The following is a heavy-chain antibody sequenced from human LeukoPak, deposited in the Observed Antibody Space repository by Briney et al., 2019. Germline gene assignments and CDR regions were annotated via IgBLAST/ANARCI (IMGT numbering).Heavy chain of an antibody. CDR1: GFTFSTYG. D-gene: IGHD3-10*01. CDR2: TSSGSVYI. J-gene: IGHJ4*02. V-gene: IGHV3-21*01. CDR3: ARDEHGSGSYYNLDY. Sequence: GGSLRLSCAASGFTFSTYGMNWVRQAPGKGLEWVSSTSSGSVYIYYADSVKGRFTISRDNAKSSLYLQMNSLRAEDTAVYYCARDEHGSGSYYNLDYWGQGTLVTVSS.